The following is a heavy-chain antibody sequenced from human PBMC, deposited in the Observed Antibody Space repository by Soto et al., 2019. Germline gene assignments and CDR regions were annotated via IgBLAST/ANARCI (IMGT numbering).Heavy chain of an antibody. CDR3: ARSSFGVVINRYYFDY. CDR2: IYYSGST. V-gene: IGHV4-59*01. CDR1: GGSISSYY. J-gene: IGHJ4*02. D-gene: IGHD3-3*01. Sequence: TLSLTCTVSGGSISSYYWSWIRQPPGKGLEWIGYIYYSGSTNYNPSLKSRVTISVDTSKNQFSLKLSSVTAADTAVYYCARSSFGVVINRYYFDYWGQGTLVTVSS.